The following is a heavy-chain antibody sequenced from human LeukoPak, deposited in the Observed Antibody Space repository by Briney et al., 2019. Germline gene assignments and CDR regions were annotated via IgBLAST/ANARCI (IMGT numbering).Heavy chain of an antibody. CDR3: ARGAVFQGNYDY. D-gene: IGHD3-10*01. J-gene: IGHJ4*02. V-gene: IGHV3-21*01. CDR2: ISGESKYI. CDR1: GFTFSSSS. Sequence: GGSLRLSCAAAGFTFSSSSMNWVRQTPGKGLEWVSSISGESKYIYYADSVTGRFTISRDNAKNSLYLHMSTLRAEDTAVYYCARGAVFQGNYDYWGQGTQVTVSS.